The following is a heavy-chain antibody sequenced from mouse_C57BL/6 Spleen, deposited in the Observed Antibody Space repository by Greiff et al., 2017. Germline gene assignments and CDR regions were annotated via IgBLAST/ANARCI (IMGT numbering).Heavy chain of an antibody. Sequence: VQLQQPGAELVKPGASVKLSCKASGYTFTSYWMQWVKQRPGQGLEWIGEIDPSDSYTNYNQKFKGKATLTVDTSSSTAYMQLSSLTSEDSAVYYCASESNYYFDYWGQGTTLTVSS. CDR3: ASESNYYFDY. D-gene: IGHD2-5*01. CDR1: GYTFTSYW. CDR2: IDPSDSYT. J-gene: IGHJ2*01. V-gene: IGHV1-50*01.